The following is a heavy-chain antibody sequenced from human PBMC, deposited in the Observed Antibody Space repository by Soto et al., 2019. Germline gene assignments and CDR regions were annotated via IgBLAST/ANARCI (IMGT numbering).Heavy chain of an antibody. V-gene: IGHV4-61*08. CDR3: ARLVGSSWPSY. D-gene: IGHD6-13*01. J-gene: IGHJ4*02. CDR2: ISHSGIT. CDR1: GGSISSGGYY. Sequence: SETLSLTCTVSGGSISSGGYYWSWIRQPPGKGLEWIGYISHSGITNYNPSLKSRVIISVDTSKNQFSLNLSSVTATDAAVYYCARLVGSSWPSYWGQGTLVTVSS.